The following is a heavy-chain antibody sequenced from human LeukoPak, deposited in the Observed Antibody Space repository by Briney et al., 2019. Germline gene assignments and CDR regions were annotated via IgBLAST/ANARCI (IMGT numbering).Heavy chain of an antibody. J-gene: IGHJ6*02. Sequence: SVTLSLTCTVSGGSISSYYRSWIRQPPGKGLEWIGYIYYSGSTNHNPSLKSRATISVDTSKNQFSLKLSSVTAADTAVDYCARDYYYDSSGYYLYGMDVWGQGTTVTVSS. CDR3: ARDYYYDSSGYYLYGMDV. V-gene: IGHV4-59*01. CDR2: IYYSGST. CDR1: GGSISSYY. D-gene: IGHD3-22*01.